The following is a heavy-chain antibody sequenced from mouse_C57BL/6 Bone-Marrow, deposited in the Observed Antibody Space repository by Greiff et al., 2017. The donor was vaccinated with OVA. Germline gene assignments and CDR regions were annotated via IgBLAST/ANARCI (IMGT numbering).Heavy chain of an antibody. V-gene: IGHV1-64*01. D-gene: IGHD2-2*01. CDR3: ARPGYDGAWFAY. J-gene: IGHJ3*01. CDR2: IHPNSGST. Sequence: QVQLQQPGAELVKPGASVKLSCKASGYTFTSYWMHWVKQRPGQGLEWIGMIHPNSGSTNYNEKFKSKATLTVATSSSTAYMQRNSLTSEDFAVYYCARPGYDGAWFAYWGQGTLVTVSA. CDR1: GYTFTSYW.